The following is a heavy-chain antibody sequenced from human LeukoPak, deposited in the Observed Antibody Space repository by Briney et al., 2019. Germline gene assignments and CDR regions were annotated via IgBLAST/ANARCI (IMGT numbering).Heavy chain of an antibody. V-gene: IGHV3-23*01. J-gene: IGHJ4*02. D-gene: IGHD5-12*01. CDR1: GFIFTSFG. CDR3: ANGPTSGGYLSYFDY. Sequence: SGGSLRLSCAASGFIFTSFGMSWVRQAPGKGQEWVSGITSSGGDTYYADSVKGRFTISRDNSKNTLNLQMNSLRPEDTAIYYCANGPTSGGYLSYFDYWGQGTLVTVSS. CDR2: ITSSGGDT.